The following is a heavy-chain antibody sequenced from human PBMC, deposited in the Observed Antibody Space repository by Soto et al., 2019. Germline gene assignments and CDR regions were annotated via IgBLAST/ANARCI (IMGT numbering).Heavy chain of an antibody. D-gene: IGHD2-21*02. J-gene: IGHJ4*02. CDR3: VGFADSGF. CDR1: GGSVSSGNW. V-gene: IGHV4-4*02. Sequence: QVQLQESGPGLVRPSETLSLTCAVSGGSVSSGNWWSWVRQPPGRGLEWIAEFHHREGANYNPSLKSRVTISVDTSKNQLSLRLSSVTAADTAVYYCVGFADSGFWGQGALVTVSS. CDR2: FHHREGA.